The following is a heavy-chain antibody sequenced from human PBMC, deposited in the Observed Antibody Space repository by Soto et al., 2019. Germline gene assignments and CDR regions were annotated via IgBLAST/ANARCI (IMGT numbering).Heavy chain of an antibody. CDR2: IIPIFGTA. CDR1: GGTFSSYA. D-gene: IGHD2-15*01. V-gene: IGHV1-69*13. Sequence: WPPVKVSCKASGGTFSSYAINWVRQAPGQGLEWMGGIIPIFGTANYAQKFQGRVTITADESTSTAYMELSSLRSEDTAVYYCARDLCSGGSCYSTLDYWGQGTLVTVSS. J-gene: IGHJ4*02. CDR3: ARDLCSGGSCYSTLDY.